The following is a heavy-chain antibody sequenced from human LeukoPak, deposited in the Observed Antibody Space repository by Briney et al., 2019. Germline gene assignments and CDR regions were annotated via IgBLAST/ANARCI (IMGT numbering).Heavy chain of an antibody. CDR2: IYYSGST. Sequence: PSETLSLTCAVYGGSFSGYYWSWIRQPPGKGLEWIGSIYYSGSTYYNPSLKSRVTISVDTSKNQFSLKLTSVTAADAAVYYCVLTSSWYYFDYWGQGTLVTVSS. J-gene: IGHJ4*02. CDR1: GGSFSGYY. D-gene: IGHD6-13*01. V-gene: IGHV4-34*01. CDR3: VLTSSWYYFDY.